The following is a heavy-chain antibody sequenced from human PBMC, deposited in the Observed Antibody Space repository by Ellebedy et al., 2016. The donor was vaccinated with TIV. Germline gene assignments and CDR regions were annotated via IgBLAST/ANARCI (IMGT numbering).Heavy chain of an antibody. V-gene: IGHV3-74*01. D-gene: IGHD3-3*01. CDR1: GFTFSNYA. CDR3: AREWSAFDL. Sequence: GESLKISCAASGFTFSNYARTWVRQAPGKGLVWVSHISSDGSHINYADSVKGRFTISRDNAKNTLYLQMNSLRAEDTAVYYCAREWSAFDLWGQGTMVTVSS. J-gene: IGHJ3*01. CDR2: ISSDGSHI.